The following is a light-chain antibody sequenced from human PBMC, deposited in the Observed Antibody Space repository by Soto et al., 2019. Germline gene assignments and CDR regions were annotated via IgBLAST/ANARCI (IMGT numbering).Light chain of an antibody. V-gene: IGKV3-15*01. CDR2: RAS. Sequence: IGMTQSPATLSVSPWERVTLSCRASQNIYSNIAWYQQRPGQAPRLLIYRASTRATGVPARFSGSGSGTDFTLTISSLEPEDFAVXXXXXXXXXXVXSGQGTRLEIK. CDR3: XXXXXXXVX. CDR1: QNIYSN. J-gene: IGKJ5*01.